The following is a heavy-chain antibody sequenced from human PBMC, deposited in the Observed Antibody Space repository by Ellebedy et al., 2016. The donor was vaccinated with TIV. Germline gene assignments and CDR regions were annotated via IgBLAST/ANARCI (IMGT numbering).Heavy chain of an antibody. D-gene: IGHD5-18*01. CDR1: RYTLTELS. CDR3: AAGGYSYGYAGGY. CDR2: FDPEDGET. Sequence: ASVKVSXKVSRYTLTELSMHWVRQAPGKGLEWMGGFDPEDGETIYAQKFQGRVTMTEDTSTDTAYMELSSLRSEDTAVYYCAAGGYSYGYAGGYWGQGTLVTVSS. J-gene: IGHJ4*02. V-gene: IGHV1-24*01.